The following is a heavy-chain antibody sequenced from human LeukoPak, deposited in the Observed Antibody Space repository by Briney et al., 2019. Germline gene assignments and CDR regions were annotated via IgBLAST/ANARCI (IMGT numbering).Heavy chain of an antibody. J-gene: IGHJ4*02. CDR1: GGTFRSYA. CDR3: ARDSRVKIFGVVIMTGYFDY. D-gene: IGHD3-3*01. V-gene: IGHV1-2*06. Sequence: ASVKVSCKASGGTFRSYAISWVRQAPRQGLEWMGRINHNSGGTNYAQKFQGRVHMTRDTSIRTAYMALSRVRSDDTAVFYCARDSRVKIFGVVIMTGYFDYWGEGTLVTVSS. CDR2: INHNSGGT.